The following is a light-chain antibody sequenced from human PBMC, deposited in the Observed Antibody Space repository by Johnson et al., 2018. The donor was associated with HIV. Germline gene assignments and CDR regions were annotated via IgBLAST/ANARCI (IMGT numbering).Light chain of an antibody. J-gene: IGLJ1*01. Sequence: QSVLTQPPSVSAAPGQKVTISCSGSSSNIGNKYVSWYQHLPGTAPKLLIYENSKRPSGIPDRFSGSKSGPSATLGITGLQTGDEADYYCGTWATSLSAGGVFGSGTKVTVL. CDR1: SSNIGNKY. CDR3: GTWATSLSAGGV. V-gene: IGLV1-51*02. CDR2: ENS.